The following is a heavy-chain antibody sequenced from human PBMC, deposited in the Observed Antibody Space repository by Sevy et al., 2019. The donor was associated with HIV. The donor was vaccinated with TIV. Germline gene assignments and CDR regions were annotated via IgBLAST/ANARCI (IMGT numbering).Heavy chain of an antibody. CDR2: IDTRGDT. D-gene: IGHD3-10*01. Sequence: SETLSLTCTVSGASISNYYWSWIRQPAGKGLEWIGRIDTRGDTHYNPSLKGRVTLSLDTSQKHFSLMLTFVIAADTAVYYCARDVAIRGVFPTFYYHYYMDVWGKGTTVTVSS. CDR1: GASISNYY. J-gene: IGHJ6*03. CDR3: ARDVAIRGVFPTFYYHYYMDV. V-gene: IGHV4-4*07.